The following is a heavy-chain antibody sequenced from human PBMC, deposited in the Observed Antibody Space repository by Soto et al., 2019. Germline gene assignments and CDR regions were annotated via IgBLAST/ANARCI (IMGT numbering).Heavy chain of an antibody. Sequence: QVQLEESGPGLVKPSGTLSLTCAVSGGSISTDNWWSWVRQPPGKGLEWVGEIYHSGSTNYNPSLKRRLTISIAKSKDQFSLDVRSVTAADTAVYYCARGGRWLFDYWGQGTLVTVSS. J-gene: IGHJ4*02. V-gene: IGHV4-4*02. CDR1: GGSISTDNW. CDR2: IYHSGST. CDR3: ARGGRWLFDY. D-gene: IGHD5-12*01.